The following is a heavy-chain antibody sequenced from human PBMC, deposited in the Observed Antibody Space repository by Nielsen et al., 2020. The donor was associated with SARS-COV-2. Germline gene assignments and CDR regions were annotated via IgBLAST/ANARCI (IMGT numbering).Heavy chain of an antibody. V-gene: IGHV3-7*03. Sequence: GESLKISCVASGFTFRGYTMSWVRQAPGKGLEWVANIKQDGSEKYYVDSVKGRFTISRDNAKNSLYLQMNSLRAEDTAVYYCARDWGHLEGWCWFDPWGQGTLVTVSS. J-gene: IGHJ5*02. CDR1: GFTFRGYT. D-gene: IGHD2-8*02. CDR2: IKQDGSEK. CDR3: ARDWGHLEGWCWFDP.